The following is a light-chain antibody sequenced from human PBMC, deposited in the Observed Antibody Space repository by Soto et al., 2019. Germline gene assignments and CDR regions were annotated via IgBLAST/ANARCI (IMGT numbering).Light chain of an antibody. J-gene: IGLJ3*02. V-gene: IGLV1-44*01. Sequence: QSVLTQPPSASGTPGQRVTISCSGTSSNIGSNTVNWYQQFPGTAPTLLINSNTKRPSGVPARFSGSKSGTSASVAISGLQCEDEADYYSAAWDDSLNGVVFGGGTKLTVL. CDR1: SSNIGSNT. CDR2: SNT. CDR3: AAWDDSLNGVV.